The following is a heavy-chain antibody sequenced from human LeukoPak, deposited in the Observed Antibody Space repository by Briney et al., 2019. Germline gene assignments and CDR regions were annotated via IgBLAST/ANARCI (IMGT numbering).Heavy chain of an antibody. Sequence: GRSLRLSCAASGFTFSSYGMHWVRQAPGKGLEWVAVIWYDGSNKYYADSVKGRFTISRDNSKNTLYLQMNSLRAEDTAVYYCARQYSSSSNFDYWGQGTLVTVSS. D-gene: IGHD6-6*01. CDR1: GFTFSSYG. CDR2: IWYDGSNK. CDR3: ARQYSSSSNFDY. V-gene: IGHV3-33*01. J-gene: IGHJ4*02.